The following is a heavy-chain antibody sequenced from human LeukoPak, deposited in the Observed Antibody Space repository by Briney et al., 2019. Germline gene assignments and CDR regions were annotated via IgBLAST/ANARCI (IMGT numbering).Heavy chain of an antibody. CDR3: ASSDGDLSFDY. J-gene: IGHJ4*02. D-gene: IGHD4-17*01. CDR2: IYHSGST. Sequence: PSETLSLTCTVSGYSISSGYYWGWIRQPPGKGLEWIGSIYHSGSTYYNPSLKSRVTISVATSKNQFSPKLSSVTAADTAVYYGASSDGDLSFDYWGQGTLVTVSS. CDR1: GYSISSGYY. V-gene: IGHV4-38-2*02.